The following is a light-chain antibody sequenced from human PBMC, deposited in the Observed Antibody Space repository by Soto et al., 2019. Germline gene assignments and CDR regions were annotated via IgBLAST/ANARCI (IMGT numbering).Light chain of an antibody. J-gene: IGKJ1*01. Sequence: DIQMTQSPSTLSASVGDRVTIICRASQSISSWLAWYQQKPGKAPKLLIYKASSLESGVPSRFSGSGSGTEFTLTISSLQPDDFATYYGQHYNSYSEAFGQGTKVDI. V-gene: IGKV1-5*03. CDR2: KAS. CDR1: QSISSW. CDR3: QHYNSYSEA.